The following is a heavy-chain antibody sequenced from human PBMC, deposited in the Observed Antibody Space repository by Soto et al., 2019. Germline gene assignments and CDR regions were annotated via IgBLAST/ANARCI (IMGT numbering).Heavy chain of an antibody. D-gene: IGHD2-2*01. J-gene: IGHJ4*02. CDR1: GYSFTNYW. Sequence: GESLKISCKGSGYSFTNYWISWVPQMPGKGLEWMGRIDPSDSYTNYSPSFQGHVTISADKSISAAYLQWSSLKASDTAMYYCASRSGYHDYWGLGTPVTGSS. V-gene: IGHV5-10-1*01. CDR2: IDPSDSYT. CDR3: ASRSGYHDY.